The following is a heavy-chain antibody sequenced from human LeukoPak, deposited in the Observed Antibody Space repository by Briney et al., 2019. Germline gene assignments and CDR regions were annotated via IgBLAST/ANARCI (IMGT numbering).Heavy chain of an antibody. CDR1: GSSFTNSL. J-gene: IGHJ6*02. CDR3: ARHTVAGDGVNYYYYGMDV. CDR2: ISPCDSDN. Sequence: GASLKISCKGSGSSFTNSLSGGRRQPPEKGLGWMGIISPCDSDNRYIPSFQGQVTISADKSISTAYLQWSSLKASDTAMYYCARHTVAGDGVNYYYYGMDVWGQETTVTVSS. D-gene: IGHD6-19*01. V-gene: IGHV5-51*01.